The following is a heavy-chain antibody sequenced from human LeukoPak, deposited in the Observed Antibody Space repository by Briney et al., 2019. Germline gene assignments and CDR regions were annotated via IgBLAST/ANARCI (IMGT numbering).Heavy chain of an antibody. D-gene: IGHD3-22*01. J-gene: IGHJ4*02. CDR2: IIPILGLA. Sequence: SVKVSCKASGYTFTGYYMHWVRQAPGQGLEWMGRIIPILGLANYAQKFQGRVTITADKSTSTAYMEMSSLRSDDTAMFYCARDGSYYFDSSGYSSPGYWGQGTLVTVSS. CDR1: GYTFTGYY. CDR3: ARDGSYYFDSSGYSSPGY. V-gene: IGHV1-69*04.